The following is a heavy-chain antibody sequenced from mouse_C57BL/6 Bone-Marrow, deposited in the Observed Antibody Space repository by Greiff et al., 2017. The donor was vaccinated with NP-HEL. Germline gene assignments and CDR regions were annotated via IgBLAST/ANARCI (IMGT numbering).Heavy chain of an antibody. CDR1: GFTFSSYA. CDR3: TRGPSTMIRGGFAY. CDR2: ISSGGDYI. Sequence: EVMLVESGEGLVKPGGSLKLSCAASGFTFSSYAMSWVRQTPEKRLEWVAYISSGGDYIYYADTVKGRFTISRDNARNTLYLQMSSLKSEDTAMYYCTRGPSTMIRGGFAYWGQGTLVTVSA. J-gene: IGHJ3*01. D-gene: IGHD2-4*01. V-gene: IGHV5-9-1*02.